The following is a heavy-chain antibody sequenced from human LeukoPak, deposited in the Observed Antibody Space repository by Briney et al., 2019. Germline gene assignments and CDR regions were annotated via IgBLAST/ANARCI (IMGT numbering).Heavy chain of an antibody. CDR1: GGTFSSYA. Sequence: ATVKVSCKASGGTFSSYAISWVRQAPGQGLEWMGRVIPILGIADYAQKFQGRVTITADKSTSTAYMELSSLRSEDTAVYYCARSDYDGSYLQYYFDYWGQGTLDTVSS. CDR2: VIPILGIA. J-gene: IGHJ4*02. CDR3: ARSDYDGSYLQYYFDY. D-gene: IGHD3-10*01. V-gene: IGHV1-69*04.